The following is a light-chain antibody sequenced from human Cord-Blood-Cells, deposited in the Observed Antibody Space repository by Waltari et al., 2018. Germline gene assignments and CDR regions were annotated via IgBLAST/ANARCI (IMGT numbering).Light chain of an antibody. Sequence: QSVLTQPPSASGTPGQRVTISCSGSSSNIGSNTVNWYQQLTGTAPKLLIYSNNQRPSGVPDRFSGSKSGTSASLAISWLQSEDEADYYCAACDDSLNGWVFGGGTKLTVL. V-gene: IGLV1-44*01. CDR2: SNN. CDR1: SSNIGSNT. J-gene: IGLJ3*02. CDR3: AACDDSLNGWV.